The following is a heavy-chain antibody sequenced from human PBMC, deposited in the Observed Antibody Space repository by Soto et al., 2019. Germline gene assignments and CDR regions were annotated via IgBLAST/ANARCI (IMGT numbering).Heavy chain of an antibody. CDR3: ARPYDILTGNAYYYGMDV. J-gene: IGHJ6*02. Sequence: GESLKISCXGSGYSFTSYWISWVRQMPGKGLEWMGRIDPSDSYTNYSPSFQGHVTISADKSISTAYLQWSSLKASDTAMYYCARPYDILTGNAYYYGMDVWGQGTTVTVSS. CDR1: GYSFTSYW. D-gene: IGHD3-9*01. V-gene: IGHV5-10-1*01. CDR2: IDPSDSYT.